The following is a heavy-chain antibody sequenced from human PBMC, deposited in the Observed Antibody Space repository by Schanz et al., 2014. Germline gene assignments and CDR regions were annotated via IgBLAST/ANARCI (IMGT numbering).Heavy chain of an antibody. CDR2: IYHSGST. J-gene: IGHJ4*02. CDR1: GGSISSSSYF. CDR3: ARHMGRLSSSRGNYFDY. D-gene: IGHD6-13*01. V-gene: IGHV4-39*01. Sequence: QLQLQESGPGLVKPSETLSLPCTVSGGSISSSSYFWGWIRQPPGKGLEWIGSIYHSGSTYNNPSLKRRVTRPVDPPKNQSSLRVYSVTAADTALYYCARHMGRLSSSRGNYFDYWGQGTLVTVSS.